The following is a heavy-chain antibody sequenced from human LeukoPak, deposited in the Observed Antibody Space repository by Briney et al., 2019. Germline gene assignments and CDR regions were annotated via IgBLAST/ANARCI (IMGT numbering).Heavy chain of an antibody. CDR1: GYTFTEHF. CDR2: IHPASANT. Sequence: ASVKVSCKSSGYTFTEHFIHWVRQAPGQGLQYMGWIHPASANTVYAQMFHGRVTLTRDTPATTTYMELSGLRSDDTAVYYCARDLRPANLWGQGTLVTVSS. J-gene: IGHJ4*02. V-gene: IGHV1-2*02. CDR3: ARDLRPANL. D-gene: IGHD1-7*01.